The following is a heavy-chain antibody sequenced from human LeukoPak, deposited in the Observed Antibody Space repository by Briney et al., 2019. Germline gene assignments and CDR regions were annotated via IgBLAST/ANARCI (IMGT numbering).Heavy chain of an antibody. CDR1: GFTFSNAW. Sequence: GGSLRLSCAASGFTFSNAWMSWVRQAPGKGLEWVGRIKSKTDGGTTDYAAPVKGRFTISRDDSKNTLYPQMNSLKTEDTAVYYCTTDSADLKAYCGGDCYWGQGTLVTVSS. D-gene: IGHD2-21*02. CDR2: IKSKTDGGTT. J-gene: IGHJ4*02. CDR3: TTDSADLKAYCGGDCY. V-gene: IGHV3-15*01.